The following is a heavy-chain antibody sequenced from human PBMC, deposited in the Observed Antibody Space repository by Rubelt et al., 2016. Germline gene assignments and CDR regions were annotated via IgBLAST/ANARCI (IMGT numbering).Heavy chain of an antibody. J-gene: IGHJ5*02. CDR3: ARDKYVDWQNPVTDL. V-gene: IGHV4-34*01. D-gene: IGHD3-9*01. CDR1: GGSFSGYY. CDR2: INHSGST. Sequence: QVQLQQWGAGLLKPSETLSLTCAVYGGSFSGYYWSWIRQPPGKGLEWIGEINHSGSTYYNPSLKSRVTISVDTSKNQFSPKLSSVTAADTAVYYCARDKYVDWQNPVTDLWGQGTLVTVSS.